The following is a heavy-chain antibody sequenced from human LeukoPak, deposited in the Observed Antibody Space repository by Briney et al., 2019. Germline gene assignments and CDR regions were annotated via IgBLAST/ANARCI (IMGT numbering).Heavy chain of an antibody. CDR2: ISGSGGST. Sequence: GGSLRLSCAASGFTFSSYAMSWVRQAPVKRLEWVSAISGSGGSTYYADSVKGRFTISRDNSKNTLYLQMNSLRAEDTAVYYCAKDVSYDSSGYPTYYFDYWGQGTLVTVSS. D-gene: IGHD3-22*01. CDR1: GFTFSSYA. CDR3: AKDVSYDSSGYPTYYFDY. V-gene: IGHV3-23*01. J-gene: IGHJ4*02.